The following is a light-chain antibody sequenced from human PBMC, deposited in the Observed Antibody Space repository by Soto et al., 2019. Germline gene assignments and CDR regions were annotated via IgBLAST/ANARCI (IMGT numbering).Light chain of an antibody. J-gene: IGLJ3*02. CDR1: SSDVGIFNL. CDR3: CSYAGSRTWV. V-gene: IGLV2-23*02. CDR2: EVS. Sequence: QSAPIQPASVSGSPGQSITISCTGSSSDVGIFNLVSWYQQYPGKAPKLVLYEVSKWPSGISHRFSGSKSGNTASLTISGLQAEDEADYYCCSYAGSRTWVFGGGTKPPS.